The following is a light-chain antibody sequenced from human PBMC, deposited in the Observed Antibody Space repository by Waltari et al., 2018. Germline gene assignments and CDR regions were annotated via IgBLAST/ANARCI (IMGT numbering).Light chain of an antibody. CDR1: RDHTYYA. J-gene: IGLJ2*01. CDR3: QTWGTGIF. V-gene: IGLV4-69*01. Sequence: QPVLPQSPSASASLGASVKLTCTLSRDHTYYAIAWPPQKPQKGPRLVLNIDRDGAHTKGDGIPDRFSGSTSGADRFLTISRLQPEDEGDYYCQTWGTGIFFGGGTKLTVL. CDR2: IDRDGAH.